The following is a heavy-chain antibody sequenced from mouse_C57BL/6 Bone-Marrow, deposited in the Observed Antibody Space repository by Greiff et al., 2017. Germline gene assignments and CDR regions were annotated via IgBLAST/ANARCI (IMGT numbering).Heavy chain of an antibody. D-gene: IGHD2-3*01. CDR3: ARGWLLPYAMDY. CDR2: ITPSHGGT. Sequence: QVQLQQPGTELVKPGASVKLSCKASGYTFTSYWMHWVKQRPGQGLEWIGNITPSHGGTNYTEKFKSKATLTVDKSSSTAYMQLRSLTSENSAVYYCARGWLLPYAMDYWGQGTSVTVSS. CDR1: GYTFTSYW. V-gene: IGHV1-53*01. J-gene: IGHJ4*01.